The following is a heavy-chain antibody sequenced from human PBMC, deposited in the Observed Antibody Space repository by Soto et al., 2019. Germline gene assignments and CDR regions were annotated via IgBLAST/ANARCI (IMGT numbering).Heavy chain of an antibody. CDR1: GFTFSSYT. V-gene: IGHV3-30-3*01. D-gene: IGHD1-26*01. CDR3: ARDGGATTDDDFDI. Sequence: QVQLVESGGGVVQPGRSLRLSCAASGFTFSSYTMHWVRQAPGKGLAWVAVISYDGSNKYYADSVKGRFTISRDNSKNTLYLQMNSLRAEDTAVYYCARDGGATTDDDFDIWGHGTMVTVSS. CDR2: ISYDGSNK. J-gene: IGHJ3*02.